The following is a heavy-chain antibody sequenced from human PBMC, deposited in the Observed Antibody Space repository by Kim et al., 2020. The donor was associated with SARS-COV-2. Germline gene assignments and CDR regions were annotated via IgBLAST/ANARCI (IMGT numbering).Heavy chain of an antibody. J-gene: IGHJ5*02. CDR1: GGSISSYY. CDR3: ARFVFLGIAAAGSPWYNWFDP. Sequence: SETLSLTCTVSGGSISSYYWSWIRQPPGKGLEWIGYIYYSGSTNYNPSLKSRVTISVDTSKNQFSLKLSSVTAADTAVYYCARFVFLGIAAAGSPWYNWFDPWGQGTLVTVSS. V-gene: IGHV4-59*13. CDR2: IYYSGST. D-gene: IGHD6-13*01.